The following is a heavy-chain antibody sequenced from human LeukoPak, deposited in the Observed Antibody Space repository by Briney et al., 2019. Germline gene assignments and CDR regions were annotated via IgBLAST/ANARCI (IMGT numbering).Heavy chain of an antibody. V-gene: IGHV1-46*01. D-gene: IGHD1-26*01. J-gene: IGHJ4*02. CDR3: ARVKGVVGRGSYYGNTFDY. CDR2: INPSGGST. CDR1: GYTFTSYY. Sequence: APVKVSCKASGYTFTSYYMHWVRQAPGRGLEWMGIINPSGGSTSYAQKFQGRVTMTRDMSTSTVYMELSSLGSEDTAVYYCARVKGVVGRGSYYGNTFDYWGQGTLVTVSS.